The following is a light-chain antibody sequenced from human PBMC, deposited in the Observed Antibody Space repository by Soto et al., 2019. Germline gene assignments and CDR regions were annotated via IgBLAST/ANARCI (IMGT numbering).Light chain of an antibody. CDR2: EVS. Sequence: QSVLTQPASVSGSPGQSITISCTGSSSDVGGYNYVSWYQQHPGKAPTLMIYEVSKRPAVISNRFSGSKSGNTASLTITGLQAEDEADYYCSSYSSRSTLFGGGTQLTVL. J-gene: IGLJ2*01. V-gene: IGLV2-14*01. CDR3: SSYSSRSTL. CDR1: SSDVGGYNY.